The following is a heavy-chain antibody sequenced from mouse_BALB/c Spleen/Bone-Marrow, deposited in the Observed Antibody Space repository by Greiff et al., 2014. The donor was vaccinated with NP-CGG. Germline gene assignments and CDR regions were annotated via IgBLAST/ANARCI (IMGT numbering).Heavy chain of an antibody. Sequence: EVMLVESGGGLVKPGGSLKLSCAASGFTFSDYYMCWIRQTPKKRLEWVATISDGGSYTYYPDSVKGRFTISRDNAKNSLYLQMSSLKSEDTAMYYCARSGERYGAMDYWGQGTSVTVSS. D-gene: IGHD2-10*02. CDR2: ISDGGSYT. CDR1: GFTFSDYY. V-gene: IGHV5-4*02. J-gene: IGHJ4*01. CDR3: ARSGERYGAMDY.